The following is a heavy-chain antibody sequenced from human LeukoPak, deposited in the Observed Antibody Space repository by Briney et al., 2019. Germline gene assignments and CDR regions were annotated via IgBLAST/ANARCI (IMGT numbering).Heavy chain of an antibody. CDR1: GYTFTGYY. D-gene: IGHD6-6*01. J-gene: IGHJ4*02. CDR3: AREYSSSSGRLFDY. CDR2: INPKSGGT. Sequence: GASVKVSCKASGYTFTGYYMHWVRQAPGQGLEWMGWINPKSGGTNYAQKFQGRVTMTRDTSISTAYMELSGPRSDDTAVYYCAREYSSSSGRLFDYWGPGTLVTVSS. V-gene: IGHV1-2*02.